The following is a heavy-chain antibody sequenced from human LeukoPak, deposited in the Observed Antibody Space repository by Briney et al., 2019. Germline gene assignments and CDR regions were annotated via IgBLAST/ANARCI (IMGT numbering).Heavy chain of an antibody. CDR1: GFIFTNYA. CDR2: ITGRGVSA. D-gene: IGHD2-2*01. V-gene: IGHV3-23*01. Sequence: TGGSLILSCTSSGFIFTNYAMSWVRQTPRTGLEWISSITGRGVSAYYADSVKGRFTVSRDTSKKTLYLQMNSLRDEDTAVYYCARGTSPLDYWYFDLWGRGTLVTVSS. CDR3: ARGTSPLDYWYFDL. J-gene: IGHJ2*01.